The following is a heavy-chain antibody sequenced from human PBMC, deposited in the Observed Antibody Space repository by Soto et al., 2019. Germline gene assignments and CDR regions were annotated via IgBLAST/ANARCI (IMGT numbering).Heavy chain of an antibody. Sequence: EVQLVESGGGLVQPGGSLRLSCAASGFTFSNFWMSWVRQAPGKGPEWVANIKEDGREKYYVDSVKGRFTISRDNAQNSLYLQMNSLRVDDTAVYYCARDIYWGQGTLVTVSS. CDR2: IKEDGREK. CDR3: ARDIY. V-gene: IGHV3-7*01. CDR1: GFTFSNFW. J-gene: IGHJ4*02.